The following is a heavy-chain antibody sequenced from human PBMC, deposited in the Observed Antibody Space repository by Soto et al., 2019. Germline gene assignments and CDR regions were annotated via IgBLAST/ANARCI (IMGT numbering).Heavy chain of an antibody. V-gene: IGHV3-9*01. CDR1: GFNFNNYA. CDR3: AKGGNRHYDFWSDY. Sequence: EVQLVESGGGSVQPGGSLRLSCAASGFNFNNYAMHWVRQAPGKGLEWVSGINWDSGRIVYADSVKGRFTISRDNAKNSLYLQMNSLRAEDTAFYYCAKGGNRHYDFWSDYWGQGTLVTVSS. D-gene: IGHD3-3*01. CDR2: INWDSGRI. J-gene: IGHJ4*02.